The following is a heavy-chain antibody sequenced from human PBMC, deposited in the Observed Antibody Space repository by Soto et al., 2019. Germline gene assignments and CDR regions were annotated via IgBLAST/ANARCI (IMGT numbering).Heavy chain of an antibody. CDR1: GFTLSSYA. CDR2: ISGSGGST. V-gene: IGHV3-23*01. J-gene: IGHJ6*02. D-gene: IGHD3-16*02. Sequence: GSLRLSCAASGFTLSSYAMSWVRQAPGKGLEWVSAISGSGGSTYYADSVKGRFTISRDNSKNTLYLQMNSLRAEDTAVYYCSRGFTYVWGSYRYYYYYGMDVWGQGTTVTVSS. CDR3: SRGFTYVWGSYRYYYYYGMDV.